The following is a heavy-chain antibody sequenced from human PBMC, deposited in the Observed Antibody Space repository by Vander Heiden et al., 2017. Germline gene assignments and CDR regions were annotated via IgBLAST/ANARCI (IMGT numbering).Heavy chain of an antibody. Sequence: EAQLVESGGGLVKPGGSLRLSCAASKFIFDSSTIHWVRRAPGKGWEWVSSISSSSSDIYYADSVKGRFSITRDNAKKTVNLQMNTLRVDDTGIYYCAREPDDFYYGLDVWGPGTTVTVSS. J-gene: IGHJ6*02. CDR2: ISSSSSDI. CDR3: AREPDDFYYGLDV. CDR1: KFIFDSST. V-gene: IGHV3-21*04.